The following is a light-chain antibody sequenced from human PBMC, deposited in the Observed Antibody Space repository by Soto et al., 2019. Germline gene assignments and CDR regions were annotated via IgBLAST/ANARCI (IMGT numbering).Light chain of an antibody. CDR2: GAS. Sequence: EIVLTQSPGTLSLSPGERATLSCRASQSVSSSYLAWYQQKPGQAPRLLIYGASGRATGIPDRFSGSGSGTDFTLPSSRLEPEDFAVYSCQQRSHWPPVISFGQGTRLEIK. J-gene: IGKJ5*01. CDR1: QSVSSSY. CDR3: QQRSHWPPVIS. V-gene: IGKV3D-20*02.